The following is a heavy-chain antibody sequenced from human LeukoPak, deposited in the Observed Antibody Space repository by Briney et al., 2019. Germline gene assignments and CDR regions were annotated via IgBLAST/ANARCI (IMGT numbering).Heavy chain of an antibody. CDR1: GGSISGSY. CDR2: MYNSGST. V-gene: IGHV4-59*01. CDR3: ARGIESYGDYGY. Sequence: SETPSLTCTVSGGSISGSYWSWIRQPPGKGLEWIAYMYNSGSTNYNPSLKSRVTISIDTSKNQFSLKLSSLTAADTAIYYCARGIESYGDYGYWGQGILVTVSS. J-gene: IGHJ4*02. D-gene: IGHD4-17*01.